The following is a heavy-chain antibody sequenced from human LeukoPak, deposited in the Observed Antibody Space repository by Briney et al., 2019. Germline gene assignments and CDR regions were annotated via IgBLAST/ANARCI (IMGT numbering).Heavy chain of an antibody. CDR2: INHSGST. CDR3: ARGGGIVVVVAATLDY. CDR1: GGSFSGYY. D-gene: IGHD2-15*01. V-gene: IGHV4-34*01. J-gene: IGHJ4*02. Sequence: SETLSLTCAVYGGSFSGYYWSWIRQPPGKGLEWIGEINHSGSTNYNPSLKSRVTISVDTSKNQFSLKLSSVTAADTAVYYCARGGGIVVVVAATLDYWGQGTLVTVSS.